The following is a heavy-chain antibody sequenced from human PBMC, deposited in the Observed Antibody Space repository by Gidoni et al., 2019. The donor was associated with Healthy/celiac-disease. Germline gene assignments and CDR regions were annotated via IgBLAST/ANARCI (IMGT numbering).Heavy chain of an antibody. Sequence: EVQLAESGGGLIQHGGSLRLSCAASGFTVSSNYMSWVRQAPGKGLEWVSVIYSGGSTYYADSVKGRFTISRDNSKNTLYLQMNSLRAEDTAVYYCARNHPEDYGDYYYFDYWGQGTLVTVSS. V-gene: IGHV3-53*01. D-gene: IGHD4-17*01. CDR1: GFTVSSNY. CDR3: ARNHPEDYGDYYYFDY. CDR2: IYSGGST. J-gene: IGHJ4*02.